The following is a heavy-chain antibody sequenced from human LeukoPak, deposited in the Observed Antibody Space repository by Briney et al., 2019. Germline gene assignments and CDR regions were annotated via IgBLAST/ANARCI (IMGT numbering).Heavy chain of an antibody. CDR1: GFTFSSYE. Sequence: GGSLRLSCAASGFTFSSYEVNWVRQAPGKGLEWVSYISSSGSTIYYADSVKGRFTISRDNAKNSLYLQMNSLRAEDTAVYYCAELGITMIGGVWGKGTTVTISS. CDR3: AELGITMIGGV. V-gene: IGHV3-48*03. J-gene: IGHJ6*04. D-gene: IGHD3-10*02. CDR2: ISSSGSTI.